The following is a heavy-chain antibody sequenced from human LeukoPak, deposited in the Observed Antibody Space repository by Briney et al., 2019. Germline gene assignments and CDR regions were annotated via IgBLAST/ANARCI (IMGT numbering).Heavy chain of an antibody. Sequence: GGSQRLSCAASGFTFSSYWMSWVRQAPGKGLEWVANIKQDGSEKYYVDSVKGRFTISRDNAKNSLYLQMNSPRAEDTAVYYCARGWEVSAGSPFDYWGQGTLVSVSS. J-gene: IGHJ4*02. CDR2: IKQDGSEK. CDR3: ARGWEVSAGSPFDY. CDR1: GFTFSSYW. D-gene: IGHD1-26*01. V-gene: IGHV3-7*01.